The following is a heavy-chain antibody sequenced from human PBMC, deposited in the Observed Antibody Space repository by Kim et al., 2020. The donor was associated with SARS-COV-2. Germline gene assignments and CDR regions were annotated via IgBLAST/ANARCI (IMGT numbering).Heavy chain of an antibody. CDR3: ARQRGYDFDM. V-gene: IGHV3-23*01. CDR2: T. Sequence: TYYADTVRGRFTISRDNSKNALYVQMNSLRAEDTALYYCARQRGYDFDMWGQGTMVTVSS. D-gene: IGHD1-1*01. J-gene: IGHJ3*02.